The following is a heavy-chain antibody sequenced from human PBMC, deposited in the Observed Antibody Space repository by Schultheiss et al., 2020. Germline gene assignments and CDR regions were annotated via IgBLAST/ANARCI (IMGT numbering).Heavy chain of an antibody. V-gene: IGHV4-39*01. J-gene: IGHJ5*02. CDR3: ASVLYDSSGHFDP. CDR2: LYHSGST. D-gene: IGHD3-22*01. CDR1: GGSISSSSYY. Sequence: SETLSLTCTVSGGSISSSSYYWGWIRQPPEKGLEWIGGLYHSGSTYYNTSLKSRVTISVDTSKNQFSLKLSSVTAADTAVYYCASVLYDSSGHFDPWGQGTLVTVSS.